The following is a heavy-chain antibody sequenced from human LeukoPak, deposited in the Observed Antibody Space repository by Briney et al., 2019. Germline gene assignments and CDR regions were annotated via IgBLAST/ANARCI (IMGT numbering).Heavy chain of an antibody. Sequence: GGSLRLSCAASGFTFSDYYMSWIRQAPGRGLEWVSYISTGSSYTNYADSVKGRFTISRDNAKNSLYLQMNSLRAEDTAVYYCARGFRELLDYWGRGTLVTVSS. D-gene: IGHD5-24*01. J-gene: IGHJ4*02. V-gene: IGHV3-11*05. CDR3: ARGFRELLDY. CDR2: ISTGSSYT. CDR1: GFTFSDYY.